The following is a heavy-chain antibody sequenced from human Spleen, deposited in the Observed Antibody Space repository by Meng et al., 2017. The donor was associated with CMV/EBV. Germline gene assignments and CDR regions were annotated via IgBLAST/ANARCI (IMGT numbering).Heavy chain of an antibody. CDR1: GFTFSFYA. D-gene: IGHD4/OR15-4a*01. CDR2: ISYDGSNK. J-gene: IGHJ3*02. CDR3: ARDDGAPQGAFDI. Sequence: GESLKISCAASGFTFSFYAMHWVRQAPGKGLEWVALISYDGSNKYYGDSVKGRFTISRDNSNNALYLQMDSLRAEDTAVYYCARDDGAPQGAFDIWGHGTVVTVSS. V-gene: IGHV3-30*04.